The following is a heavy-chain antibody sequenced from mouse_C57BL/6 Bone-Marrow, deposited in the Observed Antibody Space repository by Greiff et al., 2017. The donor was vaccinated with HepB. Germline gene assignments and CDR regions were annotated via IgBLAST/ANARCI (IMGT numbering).Heavy chain of an antibody. CDR3: ARSGAMVTTEYYFDY. CDR2: IFPGSGST. J-gene: IGHJ2*01. CDR1: GYTFTDYY. D-gene: IGHD2-2*01. V-gene: IGHV1-75*01. Sequence: VQVVESGPELVKPGASVKISCKASGYTFTDYYINWVKQRPGQGLEWIGWIFPGSGSTYYNEKFKGKATLTVDKSSSTAYMLLSSLTSEDSAVYYCARSGAMVTTEYYFDYWGQGTTLTVSS.